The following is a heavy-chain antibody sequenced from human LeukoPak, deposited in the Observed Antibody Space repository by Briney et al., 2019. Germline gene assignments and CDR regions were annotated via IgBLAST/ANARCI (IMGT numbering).Heavy chain of an antibody. Sequence: GSSVKVSCKASGGTFSSYAISWVRQAPGQGLEWMGGIIPSFGTANYAQKVQGRVTITADESTSTAYMELSSLRSEDTAVYYCASSRGCSSPSRYFTWGQGTPVTASS. CDR2: IIPSFGTA. J-gene: IGHJ5*02. CDR3: ASSRGCSSPSRYFT. V-gene: IGHV1-69*01. D-gene: IGHD2-2*01. CDR1: GGTFSSYA.